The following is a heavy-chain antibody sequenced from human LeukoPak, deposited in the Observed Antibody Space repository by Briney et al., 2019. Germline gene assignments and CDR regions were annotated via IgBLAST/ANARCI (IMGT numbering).Heavy chain of an antibody. D-gene: IGHD2-2*01. V-gene: IGHV4-34*01. Sequence: SETLSLTCTVSGGSISSYYWSWIRQPPGKGLEWIGEINHSGSTNYNPSLKSRVTISVDTSKNQFSLKLSSVTAADTAVYYCARGVVYIVVVPAAKTLGMDVWGKGTTVTVSS. J-gene: IGHJ6*04. CDR2: INHSGST. CDR1: GGSISSYY. CDR3: ARGVVYIVVVPAAKTLGMDV.